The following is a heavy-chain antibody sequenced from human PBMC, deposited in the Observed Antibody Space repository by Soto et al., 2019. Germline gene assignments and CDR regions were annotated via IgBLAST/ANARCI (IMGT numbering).Heavy chain of an antibody. J-gene: IGHJ4*02. V-gene: IGHV3-9*01. CDR1: GFTFDDYA. CDR3: AKSGGSGSYYKYYFDY. D-gene: IGHD3-10*01. CDR2: ISWNSGSI. Sequence: GGSLRLSCAASGFTFDDYAMHWVRQAPGKGLEWVSGISWNSGSIGYADSVKGRFTISRDNAKNSQYLQMNSLRAEDTALYYCAKSGGSGSYYKYYFDYWGQGTLVTVSS.